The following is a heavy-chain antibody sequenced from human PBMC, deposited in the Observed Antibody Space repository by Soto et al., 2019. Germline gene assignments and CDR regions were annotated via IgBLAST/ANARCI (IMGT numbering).Heavy chain of an antibody. J-gene: IGHJ4*02. V-gene: IGHV3-53*01. CDR3: ARGFWNRRYYFDY. CDR1: GFTVSSNY. CDR2: IYSGGST. Sequence: EVQLVESGGGLIQPGGSLRLSCAASGFTVSSNYMSWVRQAPGKGPEWVSVIYSGGSTYYADSVKGRFTISRDNSKNTLYLQMNSLRAEDTAVYYCARGFWNRRYYFDYWGQGTLVTVSS. D-gene: IGHD1-1*01.